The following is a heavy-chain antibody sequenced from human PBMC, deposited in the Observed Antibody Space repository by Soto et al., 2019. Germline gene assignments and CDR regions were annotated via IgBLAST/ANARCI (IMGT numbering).Heavy chain of an antibody. J-gene: IGHJ4*03. V-gene: IGHV2-5*04. D-gene: IGHD2-2*01. CDR3: VNTTLIAPSDY. Sequence: SGPTLVNPTHTLTLTCSFSEFSLSTYGMGVGWIRQPPGKAPEWLALLYWNDDKRYSPSLNSRLTIAKDTTKILVALTMTNVDPVEAATYYCVNTTLIAPSDYWGQGTLVSVSS. CDR1: EFSLSTYGMG. CDR2: LYWNDDK.